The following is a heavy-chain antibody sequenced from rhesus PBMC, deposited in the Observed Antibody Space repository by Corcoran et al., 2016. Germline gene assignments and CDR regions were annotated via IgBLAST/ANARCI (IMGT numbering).Heavy chain of an antibody. J-gene: IGHJ1*01. CDR1: GGSISSNY. Sequence: QLQLQESGPGLVKPSETLSLTCAVSGGSISSNYWSWIRQPPGKGLEWIGCISGSGGSTDYNPSLKIRVTMSTDTSKNQFSLKLGSVTAADTAVYYCARGERLVNEYFEFWGQGALVTVSS. V-gene: IGHV4-173*01. CDR3: ARGERLVNEYFEF. D-gene: IGHD6S26*01. CDR2: ISGSGGST.